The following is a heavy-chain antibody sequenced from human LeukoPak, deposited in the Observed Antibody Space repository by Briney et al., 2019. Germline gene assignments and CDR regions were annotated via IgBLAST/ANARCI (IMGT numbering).Heavy chain of an antibody. J-gene: IGHJ4*02. CDR2: IRFDGSNK. CDR1: GFTFTDYG. Sequence: GGSLRLSCAESGFTFTDYGMHWVRQAPGKGLEWVAFIRFDGSNKYYTDSVKGRFTISRDNSKNTLYLQINSLRTEDTAVYYCAKEGTASKPSDLDYWGQGTLVTVSS. D-gene: IGHD1-1*01. V-gene: IGHV3-30*02. CDR3: AKEGTASKPSDLDY.